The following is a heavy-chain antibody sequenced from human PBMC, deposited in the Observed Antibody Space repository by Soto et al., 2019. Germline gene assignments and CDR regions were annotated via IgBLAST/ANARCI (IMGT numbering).Heavy chain of an antibody. CDR3: ARDLGYCSSTSCLHSDAFDI. V-gene: IGHV3-33*01. Sequence: SLRLSCAASGFTFSSYGMHWVRQAPGKGLEWVAVIWYDGSNKYYADSVKGRFTISRDNSKNTLYLQMNSLRAEDTAVYYCARDLGYCSSTSCLHSDAFDIWGQGTMVTVSS. CDR2: IWYDGSNK. J-gene: IGHJ3*02. CDR1: GFTFSSYG. D-gene: IGHD2-2*01.